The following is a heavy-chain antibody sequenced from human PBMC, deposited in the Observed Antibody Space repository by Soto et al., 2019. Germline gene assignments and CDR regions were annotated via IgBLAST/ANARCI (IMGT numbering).Heavy chain of an antibody. Sequence: QVQLVESGGGVVQPGRSLRLSCAASGFTFSNYGMHWVRQAPGKGLEWVAAIWYDGSNKYYADPVKGRFTISRDNSKNTVYLQMNSLRDEDTAVYYCASDVKAAGPYYFDYWGQGTLVTVSS. V-gene: IGHV3-33*01. CDR1: GFTFSNYG. CDR3: ASDVKAAGPYYFDY. CDR2: IWYDGSNK. J-gene: IGHJ4*02. D-gene: IGHD6-13*01.